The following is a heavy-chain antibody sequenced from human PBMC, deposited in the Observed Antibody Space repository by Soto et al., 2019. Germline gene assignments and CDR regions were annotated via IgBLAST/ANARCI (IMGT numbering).Heavy chain of an antibody. CDR2: IYYSGTT. Sequence: SETLSLTCTVSGGSISSCDYYWIWIPQAPGKGLQWIGYIYYSGTTSYNPSLTSRVTISVDTSTNQFSLKLNSVTAADTAVYYCARESYYGSGATVVGYWGLGTLVTVSS. J-gene: IGHJ4*02. CDR3: ARESYYGSGATVVGY. CDR1: GGSISSCDYY. V-gene: IGHV4-61*08. D-gene: IGHD3-10*01.